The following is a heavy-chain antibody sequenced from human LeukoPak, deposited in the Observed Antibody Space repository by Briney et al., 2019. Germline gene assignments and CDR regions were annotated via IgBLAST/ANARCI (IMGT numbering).Heavy chain of an antibody. CDR2: VSGSGNTA. CDR1: GFTFNNYA. Sequence: GGSLRLSCAASGFTFNNYAMSWVRQAPGKGLEWVSSVSGSGNTAFYAESVKGRFTISKDNSANTLYLQMDSLTAEDTAVYYCAKTGGSIVVVVDWGQGTLVTVSS. D-gene: IGHD2-21*01. V-gene: IGHV3-23*01. CDR3: AKTGGSIVVVVD. J-gene: IGHJ1*01.